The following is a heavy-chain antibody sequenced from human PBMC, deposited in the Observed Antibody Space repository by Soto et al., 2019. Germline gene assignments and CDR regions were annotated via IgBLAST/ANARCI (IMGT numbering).Heavy chain of an antibody. V-gene: IGHV4-31*03. Sequence: QVQLQESGPGLVKPSQTLSLTCTVSGVSISSGGYYWSWIRQHPGKGLEWIGYIYYSGNTYYNPSLKSRIIISIDTSNNQFSLKLSSVTAADTAVYYCARDNHYYGLGRLDPWGQGTLVTVSS. D-gene: IGHD3-10*01. CDR1: GVSISSGGYY. J-gene: IGHJ5*02. CDR3: ARDNHYYGLGRLDP. CDR2: IYYSGNT.